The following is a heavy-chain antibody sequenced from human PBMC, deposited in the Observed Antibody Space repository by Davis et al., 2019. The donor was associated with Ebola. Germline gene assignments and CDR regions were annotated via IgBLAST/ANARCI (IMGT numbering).Heavy chain of an antibody. CDR1: GFTFSNYW. J-gene: IGHJ4*02. CDR3: ATLPGYY. Sequence: HTGGSLRLSCAASGFTFSNYWMRWVRQAPGKGLVWVSCINRDGSTTAYADSVKGRFTISRDNAKNTLYLQMNNLRVEDTAVYYCATLPGYYWGQGTLVTVSS. V-gene: IGHV3-74*03. D-gene: IGHD1-26*01. CDR2: INRDGSTT.